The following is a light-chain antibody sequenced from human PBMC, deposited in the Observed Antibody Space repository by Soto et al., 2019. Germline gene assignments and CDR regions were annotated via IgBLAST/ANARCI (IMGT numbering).Light chain of an antibody. V-gene: IGKV3-15*01. J-gene: IGKJ5*01. CDR3: QQYHNWPIT. Sequence: IVITQSPATLSVSPGERYTLSCMASQSVSSNLAWHQQKPGQSPRILMYDAYTRATGISARFSGSGSGTEFTLTISSLQSEDFAVYYCQQYHNWPITFGQGTRLEIK. CDR2: DAY. CDR1: QSVSSN.